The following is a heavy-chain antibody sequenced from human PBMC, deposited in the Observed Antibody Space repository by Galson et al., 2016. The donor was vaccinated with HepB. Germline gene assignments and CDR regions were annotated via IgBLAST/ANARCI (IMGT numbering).Heavy chain of an antibody. J-gene: IGHJ6*03. CDR3: ATGIVVAGKYYYYYMEV. CDR2: MYHTEDT. D-gene: IGHD6-19*01. V-gene: IGHV4-39*01. CDR1: GASISDTEYY. Sequence: SETLSLTCTVSGASISDTEYYWGWIRQPPGRGLEWVGSMYHTEDTYYNPSLKSRVTISVDTSKNQFSLRLNSVTAADTGVYYCATGIVVAGKYYYYYMEVWGKGTTVTVSS.